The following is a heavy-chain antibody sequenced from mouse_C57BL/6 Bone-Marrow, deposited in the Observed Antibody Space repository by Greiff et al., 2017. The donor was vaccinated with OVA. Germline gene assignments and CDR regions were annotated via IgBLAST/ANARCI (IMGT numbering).Heavy chain of an antibody. CDR1: GFTFSSYG. Sequence: EVQVVESGGDLVKPGGSLKLSCAASGFTFSSYGMSWVRQTPDKRLEWVATISSGGSYTYYPDSVKGRFTISRDNAKNTLYLQMSSLKSEDTAMYYCARQRWLGAYWGQGTLVTVSA. J-gene: IGHJ3*01. CDR2: ISSGGSYT. D-gene: IGHD1-1*02. V-gene: IGHV5-6*01. CDR3: ARQRWLGAY.